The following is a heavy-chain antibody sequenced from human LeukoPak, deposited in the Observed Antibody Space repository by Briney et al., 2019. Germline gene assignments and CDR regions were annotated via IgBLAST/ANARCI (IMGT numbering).Heavy chain of an antibody. V-gene: IGHV4-4*07. J-gene: IGHJ3*02. CDR3: ARKGRVPAALGAFDI. CDR1: GGSISSYY. D-gene: IGHD2-2*01. CDR2: IYTSGST. Sequence: PSETLSLTCTVSGGSISSYYWSWIRQPAGKGLEWIGRIYTSGSTNYNPSLKSRVTMSVDTSKNQFSLKLSSVTAADTAVYYCARKGRVPAALGAFDIWGQGTMVTVSS.